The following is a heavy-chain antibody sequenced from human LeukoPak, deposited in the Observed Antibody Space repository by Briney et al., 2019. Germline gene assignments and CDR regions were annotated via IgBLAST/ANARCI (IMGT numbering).Heavy chain of an antibody. Sequence: GGSLRLSCAASGFTFSSYAMSWVRQAPGEGLEWVSAISGSGGSTYYADSVKGRFTISRDNSKNTLYLQMNSLRAEDTAVYYCAKDQGYCSGGSCYVSCFDYWGQGTLVTVSS. D-gene: IGHD2-15*01. CDR1: GFTFSSYA. CDR3: AKDQGYCSGGSCYVSCFDY. J-gene: IGHJ4*02. CDR2: ISGSGGST. V-gene: IGHV3-23*01.